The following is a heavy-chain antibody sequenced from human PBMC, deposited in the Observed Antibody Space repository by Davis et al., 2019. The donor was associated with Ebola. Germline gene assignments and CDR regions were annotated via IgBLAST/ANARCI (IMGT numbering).Heavy chain of an antibody. Sequence: SETLSLTCAVSGGSISSGGYSWSWIRQPPGKGLEWIGYIYYSGSTNYNPSLKSRVTISVDTSKNQFSLKLSSVTAADTAVYYCARGEPPYYYYGMDVWGQGTTVTVSS. D-gene: IGHD1-26*01. V-gene: IGHV4-61*08. J-gene: IGHJ6*02. CDR1: GGSISSGGYS. CDR3: ARGEPPYYYYGMDV. CDR2: IYYSGST.